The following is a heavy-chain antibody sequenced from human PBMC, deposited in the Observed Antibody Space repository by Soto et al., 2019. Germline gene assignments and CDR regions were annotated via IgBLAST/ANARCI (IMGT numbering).Heavy chain of an antibody. J-gene: IGHJ3*02. V-gene: IGHV5-51*01. CDR3: ARAPEYQLLWDAFDI. Sequence: PGESLKISCKGSGYSFTSYWIGWVRQMPGKGLEWMGIIYPGDSDTRYSPSFQGQVTISADKSISTAYLQWSSLKASDTAMYYCARAPEYQLLWDAFDIWGQGTMVTVSS. CDR1: GYSFTSYW. D-gene: IGHD2-2*01. CDR2: IYPGDSDT.